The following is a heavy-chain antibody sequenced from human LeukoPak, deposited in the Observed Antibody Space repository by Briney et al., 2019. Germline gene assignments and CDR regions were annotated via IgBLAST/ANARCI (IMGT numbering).Heavy chain of an antibody. CDR2: TYSSGST. CDR1: GGSINSGSYY. CDR3: ARGLGIGKDYFDC. J-gene: IGHJ4*02. V-gene: IGHV4-61*02. Sequence: SETLSLTCTVSGGSINSGSYYWSWIRQPAGKGLEWIGPTYSSGSTNYNPSLKGRLTISVDTSKNQFSLNLSPVTPADTAVYYCARGLGIGKDYFDCWGQGTLVTVSS. D-gene: IGHD7-27*01.